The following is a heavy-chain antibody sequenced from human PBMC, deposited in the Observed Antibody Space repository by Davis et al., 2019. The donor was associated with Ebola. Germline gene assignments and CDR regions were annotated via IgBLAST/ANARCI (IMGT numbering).Heavy chain of an antibody. CDR1: GYTFTSYY. CDR3: AREWARYDFWSGYLGMDV. J-gene: IGHJ6*02. D-gene: IGHD3-3*01. V-gene: IGHV1-46*01. Sequence: AASVKVSCKASGYTFTSYYMHWVRQAPGQGLEWMGIINPSGGSTSYAQKFQGRVTMTRDTSTSTVYMELSSLRSEDTAVYYCAREWARYDFWSGYLGMDVWGQGTTVTVSS. CDR2: INPSGGST.